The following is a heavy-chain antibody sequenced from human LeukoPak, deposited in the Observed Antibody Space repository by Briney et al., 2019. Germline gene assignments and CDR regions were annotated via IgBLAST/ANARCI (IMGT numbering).Heavy chain of an antibody. D-gene: IGHD3-3*01. V-gene: IGHV4-59*01. CDR2: VYYSGNT. J-gene: IGHJ4*02. CDR1: GGSISGFY. Sequence: SETLSLTCTVSGGSISGFYWNWIRQPPGKGLEWIGYVYYSGNTNYNPSLKSRVTISLDTSKNQFSLKLRSVTAADTAVYYCARFPVYDFWSGPDYWGQGTLVTVSS. CDR3: ARFPVYDFWSGPDY.